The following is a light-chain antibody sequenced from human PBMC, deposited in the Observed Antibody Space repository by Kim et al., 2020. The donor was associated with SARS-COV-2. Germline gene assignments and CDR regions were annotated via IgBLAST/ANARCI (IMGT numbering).Light chain of an antibody. CDR2: GAS. J-gene: IGKJ4*01. V-gene: IGKV3-20*01. Sequence: SPGGRATVSCRASQSVSNNYFAWYQQKPGQPPRLLIYGASSRATGIPDRFSGSGSETDFILTISRLDPEDFAVYYCQHYGTSPLTFGGGTKVDIK. CDR1: QSVSNNY. CDR3: QHYGTSPLT.